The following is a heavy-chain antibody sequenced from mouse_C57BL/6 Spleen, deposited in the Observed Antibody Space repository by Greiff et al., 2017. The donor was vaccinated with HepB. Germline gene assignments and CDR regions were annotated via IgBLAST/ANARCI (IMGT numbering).Heavy chain of an antibody. CDR1: GYTFTSYW. CDR2: INPSNGGT. D-gene: IGHD1-1*01. V-gene: IGHV1-53*01. J-gene: IGHJ4*01. Sequence: QVQLKQPGTELVKPGASVKLSCKASGYTFTSYWMHWVKQRPGQGLEWIGNINPSNGGTNYNEKFKSKATLTVDKSSSTAYMQLSSLTSEDSAVYYCAREQFRTFMMDYWGQGTSVTVSS. CDR3: AREQFRTFMMDY.